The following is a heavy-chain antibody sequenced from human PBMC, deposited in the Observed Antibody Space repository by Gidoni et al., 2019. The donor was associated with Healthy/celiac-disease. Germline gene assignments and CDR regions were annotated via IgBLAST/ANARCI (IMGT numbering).Heavy chain of an antibody. CDR3: ARDADSSGWFVWLKAQNPSGFDY. J-gene: IGHJ4*02. CDR2: ISYDGSNK. D-gene: IGHD6-19*01. CDR1: GFTFSSYA. Sequence: QVQLVESGGGVVQPGRSLRLSCAASGFTFSSYAMHWVRQAPGKGLEWVAVISYDGSNKYYADSVKGRFTISRDNSKNTLYLQMNSLRAEDTAVYYCARDADSSGWFVWLKAQNPSGFDYWGQGTLVTVSS. V-gene: IGHV3-30*01.